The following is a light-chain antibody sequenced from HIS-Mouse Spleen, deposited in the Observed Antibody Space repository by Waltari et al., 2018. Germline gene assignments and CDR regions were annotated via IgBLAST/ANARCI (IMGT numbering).Light chain of an antibody. CDR3: CSYAGSSTWV. CDR1: SSDVGGYNL. Sequence: QSALTQPASVSGSPGQSITTSCTGTSSDVGGYNLAPWYQQHPGQAPKLMIYEGSKRPSGVSNRFSGSKSGNTASLTISGLQAEDEADYYCCSYAGSSTWVFGGGTKLTVL. V-gene: IGLV2-23*01. J-gene: IGLJ3*02. CDR2: EGS.